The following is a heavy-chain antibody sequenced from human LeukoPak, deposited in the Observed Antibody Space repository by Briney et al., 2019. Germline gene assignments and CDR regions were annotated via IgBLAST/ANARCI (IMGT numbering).Heavy chain of an antibody. Sequence: GGSLRLSCAASGFTFSSHDMYWVRQAPGKGLEWLSSITTASTSYIYYADSVKGRFTISRDDAKNSLYLQMDSLRAEDTAVYYCARDYGGPHYFDYWGQGTLVTVSS. D-gene: IGHD2-15*01. CDR1: GFTFSSHD. CDR3: ARDYGGPHYFDY. J-gene: IGHJ4*02. CDR2: ITTASTSYI. V-gene: IGHV3-21*01.